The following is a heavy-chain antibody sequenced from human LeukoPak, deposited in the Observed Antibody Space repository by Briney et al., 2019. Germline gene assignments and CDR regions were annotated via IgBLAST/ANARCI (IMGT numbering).Heavy chain of an antibody. D-gene: IGHD6-19*01. CDR1: GFPFSSYA. Sequence: GGSLRLSCAASGFPFSSYAMHWVRQAPGKGLEWVAVIWYDGSKKYYGDSVKGRFTTSRDNSKNTLYLQVNSLRAEDTAVYYCARWRAGIAVAVDYWGQGTLVTVSS. CDR3: ARWRAGIAVAVDY. CDR2: IWYDGSKK. V-gene: IGHV3-33*01. J-gene: IGHJ4*02.